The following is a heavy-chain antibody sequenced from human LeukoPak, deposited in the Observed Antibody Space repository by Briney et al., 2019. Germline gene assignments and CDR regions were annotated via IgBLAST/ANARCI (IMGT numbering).Heavy chain of an antibody. CDR2: ICGSGGST. J-gene: IGHJ4*02. V-gene: IGHV3-23*01. CDR1: GLSFSSYA. D-gene: IGHD4-17*01. CDR3: AKDRGSLTTVTTHGFDY. Sequence: GGSLRLSCAASGLSFSSYAMSWVRQAPGKGLEWVSAICGSGGSTYYADTVKGRFTISRDNYKNTLYLQMNSLRAEDTAVYYCAKDRGSLTTVTTHGFDYWGQGTLVTVSS.